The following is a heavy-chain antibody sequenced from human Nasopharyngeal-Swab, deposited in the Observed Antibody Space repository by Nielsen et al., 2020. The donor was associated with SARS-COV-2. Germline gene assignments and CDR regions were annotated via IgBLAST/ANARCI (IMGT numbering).Heavy chain of an antibody. Sequence: SETLSLTCSVSGASIGNRTYYWGWIRQSPEKGLQWIGTVFYTGTYYNPSLQSRVTISVDTSKNQFSLKLTSVTAADTAVYYCVRDESGDYLGLPFDSWGPGTLVTVSS. CDR2: VFYTGT. CDR1: GASIGNRTYY. D-gene: IGHD4-17*01. J-gene: IGHJ4*02. V-gene: IGHV4-39*07. CDR3: VRDESGDYLGLPFDS.